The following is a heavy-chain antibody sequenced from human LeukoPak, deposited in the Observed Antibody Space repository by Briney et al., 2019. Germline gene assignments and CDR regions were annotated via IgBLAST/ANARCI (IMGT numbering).Heavy chain of an antibody. D-gene: IGHD2-21*01. CDR3: ARSGGPGILDY. Sequence: PSETLSPTCTVSGYSISSGYYWGWIRQPPGKGLEWIGSIYHSGSTYYNPSLKSRVTISVDTSKNQFSLKLSSVTAADTAVYYCARSGGPGILDYWGQGTLVTVSS. CDR1: GYSISSGYY. CDR2: IYHSGST. J-gene: IGHJ4*02. V-gene: IGHV4-38-2*02.